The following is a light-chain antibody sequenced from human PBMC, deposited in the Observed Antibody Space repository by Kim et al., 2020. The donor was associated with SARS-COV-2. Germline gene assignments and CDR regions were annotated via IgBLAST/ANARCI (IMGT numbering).Light chain of an antibody. Sequence: PGGTVTLSCASSAGAVTSGYYSIWFQQKPGQVPRALIHNTNKKHSWTPARFSGSLLGGKAALTLSAMQPEDEADYYCLLYYRAIWVFGGGTKLTVL. CDR1: AGAVTSGYY. CDR3: LLYYRAIWV. CDR2: NTN. J-gene: IGLJ3*02. V-gene: IGLV7-43*01.